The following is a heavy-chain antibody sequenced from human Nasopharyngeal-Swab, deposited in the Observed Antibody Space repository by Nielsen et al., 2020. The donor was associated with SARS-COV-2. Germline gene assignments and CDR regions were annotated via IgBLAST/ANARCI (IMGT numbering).Heavy chain of an antibody. CDR3: ARGYGMTTVFEGDY. J-gene: IGHJ4*02. Sequence: SLKISCAASGFTFSSYGMHWVRQAPGKGLEWVAVIWYDGSNKYCADSVKGRFTIPRDNSKNTLYLQMNSLRAEDTAVYYCARGYGMTTVFEGDYWGQGTLVTVSS. CDR1: GFTFSSYG. V-gene: IGHV3-33*01. CDR2: IWYDGSNK. D-gene: IGHD4-17*01.